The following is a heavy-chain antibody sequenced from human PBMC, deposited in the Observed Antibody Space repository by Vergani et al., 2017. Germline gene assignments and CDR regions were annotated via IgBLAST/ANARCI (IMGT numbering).Heavy chain of an antibody. CDR3: EKGPGTFDY. J-gene: IGHJ4*02. D-gene: IGHD1-1*01. V-gene: IGHV3-23*04. CDR1: GFTFSRYA. Sequence: EVQLVESGGGLVQPGGSLRLSCAASGFTFSRYAMSWVRQAPGKGLEWVSAISGSGGSTYYADSVKVRFTISRDTYKNTLYLQMNSLRVEDTAVYDCEKGPGTFDYWGQGTLVTVSS. CDR2: ISGSGGST.